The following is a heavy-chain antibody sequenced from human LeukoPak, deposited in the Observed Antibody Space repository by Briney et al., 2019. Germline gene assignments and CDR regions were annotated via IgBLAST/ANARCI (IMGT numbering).Heavy chain of an antibody. CDR2: IYPGDSDT. V-gene: IGHV5-51*01. CDR1: GYTFTDYW. CDR3: ARHCGRHCSTNSCPFDY. J-gene: IGHJ4*02. Sequence: GESLKISCKASGYTFTDYWIGWVRQMPGEGLEWMGVIYPGDSDTRYSPSFQGQVTLSADKSITTAYLQWRSLTASDTAMYYCARHCGRHCSTNSCPFDYWGQGTRVTVSS. D-gene: IGHD2-2*01.